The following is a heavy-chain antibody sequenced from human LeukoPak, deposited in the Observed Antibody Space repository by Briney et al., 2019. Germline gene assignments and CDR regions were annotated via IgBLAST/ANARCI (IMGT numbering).Heavy chain of an antibody. CDR1: GFTFSSYD. D-gene: IGHD3-10*01. J-gene: IGHJ4*02. CDR3: ARDPSQYGSGSYLDY. V-gene: IGHV3-13*01. CDR2: IGTAGDT. Sequence: GGSLRLSCAASGFTFSSYDMHWVRQATGKGLEWVSAIGTAGDTYYPASVKGRFTISRENAKNSMYLQMNSLRAEDTAVYYCARDPSQYGSGSYLDYWGQGTLVTVSS.